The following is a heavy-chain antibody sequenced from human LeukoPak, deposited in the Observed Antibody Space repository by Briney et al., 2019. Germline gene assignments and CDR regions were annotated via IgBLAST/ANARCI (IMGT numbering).Heavy chain of an antibody. D-gene: IGHD3-22*01. V-gene: IGHV1-69*06. CDR2: IIPIFGTA. J-gene: IGHJ4*02. CDR3: ARGDTTGYLQLLY. Sequence: SVKVSCKAAGYTFTGYNIHWVRQAPGQGLEWMGGIIPIFGTANYAQKFRGRVTITADKSTRTAYMELSSLRSEDTAMYYCARGDTTGYLQLLYWGQGTLVTVSS. CDR1: GYTFTGYN.